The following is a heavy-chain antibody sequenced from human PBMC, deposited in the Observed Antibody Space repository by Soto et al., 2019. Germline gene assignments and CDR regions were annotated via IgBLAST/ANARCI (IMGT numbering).Heavy chain of an antibody. V-gene: IGHV4-4*02. CDR2: NHHRGCT. CDR3: ARDGRAATGT. D-gene: IGHD6-13*01. Sequence: QVQLQESGPGLVKPSGTLALTCAVSGGSISSSNWWSWVRQPPGKGLEWIGENHHRGCTNYNPSLHSRVTISVDTSKDQFTLKMSSVTAADTAVYYCARDGRAATGTWGQGTLVTVSS. J-gene: IGHJ4*02. CDR1: GGSISSSNW.